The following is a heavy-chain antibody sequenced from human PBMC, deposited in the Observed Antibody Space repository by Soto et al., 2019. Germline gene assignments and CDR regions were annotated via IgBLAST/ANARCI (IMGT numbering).Heavy chain of an antibody. CDR1: GGIFSSYA. Sequence: QLLLVQSGAEVKKPGSSVKVSCKASGGIFSSYAINWVRQAPGQGLEWLGGIIPVVSTTNYAQKFQGRVTITADRSTSTANMDLSSLRSEDAAVYYCTSGGDRAMVSLSYWGQGSLVTVSS. J-gene: IGHJ4*02. CDR2: IIPVVSTT. V-gene: IGHV1-69*06. D-gene: IGHD5-18*01. CDR3: TSGGDRAMVSLSY.